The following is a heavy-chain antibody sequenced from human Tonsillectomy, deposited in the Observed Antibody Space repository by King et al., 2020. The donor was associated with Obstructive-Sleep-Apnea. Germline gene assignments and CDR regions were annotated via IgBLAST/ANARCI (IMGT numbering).Heavy chain of an antibody. CDR3: ARDHTYYYDSSGYLTFDP. Sequence: VQLVESGGGLVKPGGSLRLSCAASGFTFSDYYMSWIRQAPGKGLEWVSYISSSGSTKYYADSVKGRFTISRDNAKNSLYLQMNSLRAEDTAVYYCARDHTYYYDSSGYLTFDPWGQGTLVTVSS. J-gene: IGHJ5*02. V-gene: IGHV3-11*01. CDR2: ISSSGSTK. CDR1: GFTFSDYY. D-gene: IGHD3-22*01.